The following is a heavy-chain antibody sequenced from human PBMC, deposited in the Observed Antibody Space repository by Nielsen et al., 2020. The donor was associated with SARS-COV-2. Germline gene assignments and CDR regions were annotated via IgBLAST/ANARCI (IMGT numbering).Heavy chain of an antibody. Sequence: GGSLRLSCAASGFTFSSYAMHWVRQAPGKGLEWVALISYDGSNKYYADSVKGRFTISRDNSKNTVYLQMNSLRGDDTAVYYCAREMYSSGWDWGPGTQVIVSS. CDR3: AREMYSSGWD. V-gene: IGHV3-30-3*01. J-gene: IGHJ4*02. CDR2: ISYDGSNK. D-gene: IGHD6-25*01. CDR1: GFTFSSYA.